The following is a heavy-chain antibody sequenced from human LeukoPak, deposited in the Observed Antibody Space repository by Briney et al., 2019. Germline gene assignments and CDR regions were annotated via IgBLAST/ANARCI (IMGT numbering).Heavy chain of an antibody. V-gene: IGHV4-39*01. Sequence: PSETLSLTCTVSGGSISSGDYYWGWIRQPPGKGLEWIGSIYYSGSTYYNPSLKSRVTISVDTSKNQFSLKLSSVTAADTAVYYCARLAHYYDSRRPIDYWGQGTLVTVSS. CDR1: GGSISSGDYY. CDR3: ARLAHYYDSRRPIDY. D-gene: IGHD3-22*01. CDR2: IYYSGST. J-gene: IGHJ4*02.